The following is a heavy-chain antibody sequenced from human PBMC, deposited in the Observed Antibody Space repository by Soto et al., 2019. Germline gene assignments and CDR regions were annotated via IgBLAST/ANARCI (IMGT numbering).Heavy chain of an antibody. D-gene: IGHD1-20*01. Sequence: GGSLRLSCTASGFTFGDYAMSWFRQAPGKGLEWVGFIRSKAYGGTTEYAASVKGRFTISRDDSKSIAYLQMNSLKTEDTAVYYCTSSRYNWNPAGFDYWGQGTLVTVSS. V-gene: IGHV3-49*03. CDR3: TSSRYNWNPAGFDY. CDR1: GFTFGDYA. J-gene: IGHJ4*02. CDR2: IRSKAYGGTT.